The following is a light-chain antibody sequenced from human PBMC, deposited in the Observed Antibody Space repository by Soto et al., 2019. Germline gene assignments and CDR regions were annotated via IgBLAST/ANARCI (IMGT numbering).Light chain of an antibody. CDR2: GAS. CDR1: QSVSSN. Sequence: EIVMTQSPATLSVSPGERATLSCRASQSVSSNLAWYQQKPGQAPRLLIYGASSRATGIPDRFSGSGSGTDFTLTISRLEPEDFALYYCQQYGGSPRTLGQGTKVDIK. J-gene: IGKJ1*01. CDR3: QQYGGSPRT. V-gene: IGKV3-20*01.